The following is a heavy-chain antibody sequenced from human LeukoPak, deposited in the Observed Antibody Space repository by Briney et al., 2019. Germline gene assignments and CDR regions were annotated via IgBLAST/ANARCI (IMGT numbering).Heavy chain of an antibody. V-gene: IGHV1-46*01. CDR2: GNPGGGAT. D-gene: IGHD3-16*01. CDR1: GDTFINDY. CDR3: ASFGLRNLFDY. Sequence: ASVKVSCKASGDTFINDYIHWVRQAPGQGLEWMGVGNPGGGATTYAQKLQGRVTMTTDTSTSTAYMELRSLRSDDTAVYYCASFGLRNLFDYWGQGTLVTVSS. J-gene: IGHJ4*02.